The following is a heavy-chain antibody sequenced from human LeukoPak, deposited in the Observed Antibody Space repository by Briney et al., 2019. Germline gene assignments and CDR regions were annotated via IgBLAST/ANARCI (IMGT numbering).Heavy chain of an antibody. CDR3: ARDFHSSGYYHYFHY. V-gene: IGHV1-18*01. CDR1: GYTFTSYS. Sequence: ASVKVSCKASGYTFTSYSISWVRQAPGQALEWMGWISGYNGNTNYAQKLQGRVTMTTDTSTSTAYMELRSLRSDDTAVYYCARDFHSSGYYHYFHYWGQGTLVTVSS. J-gene: IGHJ4*02. CDR2: ISGYNGNT. D-gene: IGHD3-22*01.